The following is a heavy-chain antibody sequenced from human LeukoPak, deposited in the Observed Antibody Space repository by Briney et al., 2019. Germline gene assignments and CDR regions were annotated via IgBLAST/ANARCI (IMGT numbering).Heavy chain of an antibody. CDR3: ARDVSGSGSFDI. D-gene: IGHD1-26*01. Sequence: GGSLRLSCAASGFTFSSYTMNWVRQAPGKGLEWVSSVSSSSSDIYYADSLKGRFTISRDNAKNSLYLQMNTLRAEDTAVYYCARDVSGSGSFDIWGQGTMVTVSS. CDR2: VSSSSSDI. CDR1: GFTFSSYT. J-gene: IGHJ3*02. V-gene: IGHV3-21*01.